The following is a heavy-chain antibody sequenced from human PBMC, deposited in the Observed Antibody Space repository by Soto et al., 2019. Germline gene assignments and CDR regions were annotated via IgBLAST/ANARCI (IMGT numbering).Heavy chain of an antibody. J-gene: IGHJ5*02. CDR1: GGSISSYY. CDR3: SKITIFGASGFDP. Sequence: SETLSLTCTVSGGSISSYYWSWIRQPPGKGLEWIGYIYYSGSTNYNPSLKSRVTISVDTSKNQFSLKLSSVTAADTAVYYCSKITIFGASGFDPWGQGTLVTVSS. D-gene: IGHD3-3*01. V-gene: IGHV4-59*08. CDR2: IYYSGST.